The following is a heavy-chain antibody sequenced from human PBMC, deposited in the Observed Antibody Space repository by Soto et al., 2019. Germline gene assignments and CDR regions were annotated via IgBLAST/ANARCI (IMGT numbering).Heavy chain of an antibody. V-gene: IGHV4-59*08. J-gene: IGHJ6*03. CDR1: GGSISSYY. CDR2: IYYSGST. Sequence: SETLSLTCTVSGGSISSYYWSWIRQPPGKGLEWIGYIYYSGSTNYNSSLKSRVTISVDTSKNQFSLKLSSVTAADTAVYYCARTPENHYYYYYMDVWGKGTTVTVSS. CDR3: ARTPENHYYYYYMDV.